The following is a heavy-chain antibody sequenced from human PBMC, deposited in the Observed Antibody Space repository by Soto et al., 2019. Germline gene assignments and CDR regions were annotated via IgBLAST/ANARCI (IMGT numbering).Heavy chain of an antibody. CDR3: ATGIQLWLRRINNGYSG. CDR2: IIPMFGTA. V-gene: IGHV1-69*12. D-gene: IGHD5-18*01. Sequence: QVQLVQSGAEVKKPESSVKVSCKAPGGTFSTYAISWVRQAPGQGLEWMGGIIPMFGTANYAQRLQDRGTIPAEESTNTVYMELSRLRSEDTAVYFCATGIQLWLRRINNGYSGWGQGTLVTVSS. J-gene: IGHJ4*02. CDR1: GGTFSTYA.